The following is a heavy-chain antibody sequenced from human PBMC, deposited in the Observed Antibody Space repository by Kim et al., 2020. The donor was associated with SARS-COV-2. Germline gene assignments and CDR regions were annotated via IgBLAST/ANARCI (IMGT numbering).Heavy chain of an antibody. CDR2: TYYKSEWHN. CDR1: GDSVSSDSAG. J-gene: IGHJ4*02. D-gene: IGHD7-27*01. Sequence: SQTLSLTCAISGDSVSSDSAGWNWIRQSPSRGLEWLGRTYYKSEWHNDYAISVRGRITINPDTSKNQFSLQLRFVTPEDTAVNFCAREPLGPPTRYEYWGQGTLVTVS. CDR3: AREPLGPPTRYEY. V-gene: IGHV6-1*01.